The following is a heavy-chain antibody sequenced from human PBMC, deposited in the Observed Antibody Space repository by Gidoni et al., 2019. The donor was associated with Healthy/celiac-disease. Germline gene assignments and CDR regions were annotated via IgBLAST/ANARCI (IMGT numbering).Heavy chain of an antibody. J-gene: IGHJ4*02. CDR1: GCSISSGDYY. V-gene: IGHV4-30-4*01. D-gene: IGHD4-17*01. CDR3: AREDGDYFYYFDY. Sequence: QVQLQESGPGLVKPSQTLSLTCTVSGCSISSGDYYWSWIRQPPGKGLEWIGYIYYSGSTYYNPSLKSRVTISVDTSKNQFSLKLSSVTAADTAVYYCAREDGDYFYYFDYWGQGTLVTVSS. CDR2: IYYSGST.